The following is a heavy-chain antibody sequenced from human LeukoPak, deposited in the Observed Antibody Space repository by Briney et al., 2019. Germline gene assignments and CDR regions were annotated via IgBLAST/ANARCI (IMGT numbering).Heavy chain of an antibody. D-gene: IGHD4-17*01. Sequence: GGSLRLSCAASGFTFSGYAMSWVRQAPGKGLEWVSAISGSGGSTYYADSVKGRFTISRDNSKNTLYLQMNSLRAEDTAVYYCAKVFGDLFDAFDIWGQGTMVTVSP. J-gene: IGHJ3*02. CDR1: GFTFSGYA. CDR3: AKVFGDLFDAFDI. V-gene: IGHV3-23*01. CDR2: ISGSGGST.